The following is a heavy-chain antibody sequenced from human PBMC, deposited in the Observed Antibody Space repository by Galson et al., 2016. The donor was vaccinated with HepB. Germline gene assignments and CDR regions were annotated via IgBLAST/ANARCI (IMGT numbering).Heavy chain of an antibody. CDR2: ISYDGINS. CDR1: GFTFSNYG. V-gene: IGHV3-30*18. CDR3: AKDVYTSGSEYGMDV. J-gene: IGHJ6*02. Sequence: SLRLSCAASGFTFSNYGMHWVRQAPGKGLEWVALISYDGINSYYADSLKGRFTISRDNSKNTLYLQMNSLRVEDTAVYYCAKDVYTSGSEYGMDVWGQGTTVTVSS. D-gene: IGHD3-10*01.